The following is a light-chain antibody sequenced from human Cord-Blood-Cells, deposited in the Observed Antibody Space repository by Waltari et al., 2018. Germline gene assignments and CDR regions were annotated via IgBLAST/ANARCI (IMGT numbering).Light chain of an antibody. V-gene: IGKV1-39*01. CDR1: QSISSY. CDR3: QQSYGTPWT. J-gene: IGKJ1*01. CDR2: AAS. Sequence: DIQMTQSPSSLSASVGDRVTITCRASQSISSYLNWYQQKPGEAPKLLIYAASSLQSGVPSRFSGSGSGTDFALTISSLQPEDFETDYCQQSYGTPWTFGQGTKVELK.